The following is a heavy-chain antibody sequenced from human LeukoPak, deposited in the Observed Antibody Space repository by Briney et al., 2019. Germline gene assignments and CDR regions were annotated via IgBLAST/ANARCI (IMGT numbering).Heavy chain of an antibody. J-gene: IGHJ4*02. D-gene: IGHD6-19*01. Sequence: GGSLRLSCAASGFTFSSYGMHWVRQAPGKGLEWVTFIRNDESNKYYADSVKGRFTISRDNSKNTLYLQMDSLRPEDTAVYYCARRARGGWYVALDYWGQGTLVTVSS. CDR1: GFTFSSYG. V-gene: IGHV3-30*02. CDR2: IRNDESNK. CDR3: ARRARGGWYVALDY.